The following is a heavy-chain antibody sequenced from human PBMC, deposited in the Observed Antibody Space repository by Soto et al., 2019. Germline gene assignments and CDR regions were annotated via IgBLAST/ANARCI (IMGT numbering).Heavy chain of an antibody. CDR1: GFSLSNARMG. CDR3: ARTLPGGTGTTEFDC. J-gene: IGHJ4*02. Sequence: QVTLKESGPVLVKPTETLTLTCTVSGFSLSNARMGVSWIRQPPGKALEWLAHIFSNDEKSYSTSLKSRLTIAKDTSKSQVVLTMTNMDPVDTATYYCARTLPGGTGTTEFDCWGQGTLVTVSS. CDR2: IFSNDEK. D-gene: IGHD1-7*01. V-gene: IGHV2-26*01.